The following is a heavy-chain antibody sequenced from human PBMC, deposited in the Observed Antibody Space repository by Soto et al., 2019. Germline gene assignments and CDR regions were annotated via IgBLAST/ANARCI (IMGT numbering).Heavy chain of an antibody. J-gene: IGHJ6*02. D-gene: IGHD6-6*01. V-gene: IGHV4-34*01. CDR2: INHSGST. CDR1: GGSFSGYY. Sequence: SETLSLTCAVYGGSFSGYYWSWIRQPPGKGLEWIGEINHSGSTNYNPSPKSRVTISVDRSKNQCSLKLSSVTAADTAVYYCARVNGRYSSSSQSYYYYYGMDVWGQGTTVTVSS. CDR3: ARVNGRYSSSSQSYYYYYGMDV.